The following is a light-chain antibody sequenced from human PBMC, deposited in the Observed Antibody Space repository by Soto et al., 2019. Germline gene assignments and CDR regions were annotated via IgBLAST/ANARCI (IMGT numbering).Light chain of an antibody. V-gene: IGKV3-11*01. CDR2: DAS. CDR1: QSVSSY. J-gene: IGKJ1*01. Sequence: IVFPQSPATLSLSPGERATLSCRASQSVSSYLAWYQQKPGKAPRLLIYDASNWASGVPARFSGSGSGTEFTLTISSLQPDDFATYYCQHYNSYSEAFGQGTKVDI. CDR3: QHYNSYSEA.